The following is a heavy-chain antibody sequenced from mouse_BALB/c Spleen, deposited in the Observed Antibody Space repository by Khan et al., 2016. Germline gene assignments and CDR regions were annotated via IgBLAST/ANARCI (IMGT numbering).Heavy chain of an antibody. J-gene: IGHJ2*01. CDR2: IRLKSNNYAT. CDR3: TRDGYFDY. Sequence: EVKLEESGGGLVQPGGSMKLSCVASGFTFSNYWMNWVRQSPGKGLEWVAQIRLKSNNYATHYAESVKGRFTISRADSKNDVYLQMNNLRDEDTGICYCTRDGYFDYWGQGTTLTVSS. D-gene: IGHD2-3*01. V-gene: IGHV6-6*02. CDR1: GFTFSNYW.